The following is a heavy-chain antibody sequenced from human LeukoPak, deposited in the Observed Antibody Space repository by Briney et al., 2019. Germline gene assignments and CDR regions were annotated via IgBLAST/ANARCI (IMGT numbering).Heavy chain of an antibody. Sequence: SETLSLTCAVYGWSFSGYYWNWIRQPPGKGLEWIGEINHSGSTNYNPSLKSRVTISVDTSKNQFSLRLSSVTAADTAVYYCARGARSLAARPDAFDIWGQGTMVTVSS. CDR3: ARGARSLAARPDAFDI. V-gene: IGHV4-34*01. J-gene: IGHJ3*02. CDR2: INHSGST. D-gene: IGHD6-6*01. CDR1: GWSFSGYY.